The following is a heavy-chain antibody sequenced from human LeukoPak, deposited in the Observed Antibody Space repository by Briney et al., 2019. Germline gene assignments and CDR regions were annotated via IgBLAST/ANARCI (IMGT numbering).Heavy chain of an antibody. Sequence: PSETLSLTCTVSSGSISTSNYYWGWVRQPPGKALEWTGNIFYSGSTYYSPSLKSRVTISLDTSKNQFSLKLSSVTAADTAVYYCASPAGTVAFDIWGQGTMVTVSS. D-gene: IGHD6-13*01. CDR1: SGSISTSNYY. CDR2: IFYSGST. V-gene: IGHV4-39*01. CDR3: ASPAGTVAFDI. J-gene: IGHJ3*02.